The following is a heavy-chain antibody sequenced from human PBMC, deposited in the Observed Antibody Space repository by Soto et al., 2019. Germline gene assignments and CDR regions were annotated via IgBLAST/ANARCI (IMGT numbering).Heavy chain of an antibody. Sequence: ESGGGVVQPGRSLRLSCAASGFTFSNNAMDWVRQAPGKGLEWVAVISYDGSNKYIAESVKGRFTISRYNSKNTLFLQMNSLRAEDTAIYYCARGTTTSAFSAMDVWGQGTTVTLSS. CDR2: ISYDGSNK. CDR1: GFTFSNNA. D-gene: IGHD1-1*01. J-gene: IGHJ6*02. CDR3: ARGTTTSAFSAMDV. V-gene: IGHV3-30-3*01.